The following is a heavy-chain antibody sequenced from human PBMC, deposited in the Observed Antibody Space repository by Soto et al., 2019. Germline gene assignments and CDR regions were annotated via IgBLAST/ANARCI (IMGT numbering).Heavy chain of an antibody. CDR2: VSHDGRNT. V-gene: IGHV3-30*18. J-gene: IGHJ4*02. CDR1: GFTFSDYA. Sequence: VQLVESGGGVVQPGRSLRLSCAASGFTFSDYAMHWVRQAPGKGLEWVAVVSHDGRNTHYADSVKGRFTISSDSYKNTVTLEMASLRAEDTAVYYCEKGGRQWLVTSDFNYWGQGALVTVSA. D-gene: IGHD6-19*01. CDR3: EKGGRQWLVTSDFNY.